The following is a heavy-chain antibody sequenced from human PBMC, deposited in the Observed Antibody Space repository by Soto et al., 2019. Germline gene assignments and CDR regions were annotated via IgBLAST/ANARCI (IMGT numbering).Heavy chain of an antibody. J-gene: IGHJ5*02. CDR2: INTGKGNT. V-gene: IGHV1-3*04. CDR1: GYTFTNYA. CDR3: ARDPSIRGRSWFDP. D-gene: IGHD3-10*01. Sequence: ASVKVSCKTSGYTFTNYAMYWVRQAPGQRFEWMGWINTGKGNTKYSQKLQGRVTITRDTSASIVYMELSNLKSEDTAIYYCARDPSIRGRSWFDPWGQGTLVTVYS.